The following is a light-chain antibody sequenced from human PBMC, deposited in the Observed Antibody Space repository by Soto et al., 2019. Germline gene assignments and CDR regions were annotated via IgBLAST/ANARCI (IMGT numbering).Light chain of an antibody. CDR1: ETVYNS. CDR3: QQYKYWPPLS. V-gene: IGKV3-15*01. Sequence: IVMTQSPATLSVSPGERATLSCRASETVYNSLAWYQQKPGQAPRLLIYGASTRATGIPARFSGSGSGKEFPLTISSLQSEDLAVYYCQQYKYWPPLSFGGGTKVEIK. CDR2: GAS. J-gene: IGKJ4*01.